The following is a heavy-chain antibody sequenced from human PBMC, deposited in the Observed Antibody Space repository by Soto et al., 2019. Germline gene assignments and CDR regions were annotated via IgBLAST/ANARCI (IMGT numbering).Heavy chain of an antibody. CDR3: ARDSPKSGSRWPPLDFDC. CDR1: GFTFSDYY. D-gene: IGHD6-13*01. CDR2: ISNSGETQ. V-gene: IGHV3-11*01. J-gene: IGHJ4*02. Sequence: GGSLRLSCAASGFTFSDYYMSWIRQAPGKGLEWVSYISNSGETQEYADSVRGRFTISRDDATRSVFLHMSSLRVEDTAIYFCARDSPKSGSRWPPLDFDCWGQGTQVTVSS.